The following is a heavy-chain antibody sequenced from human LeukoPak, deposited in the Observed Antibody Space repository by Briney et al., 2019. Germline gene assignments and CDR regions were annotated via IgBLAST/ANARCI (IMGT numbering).Heavy chain of an antibody. CDR1: EYTLTELS. V-gene: IGHV1-24*01. CDR3: ARNGAPGTAMVASDI. CDR2: FDPEDGET. J-gene: IGHJ3*02. Sequence: ASVKVSCKVSEYTLTELSMHWVRQAPGKGLEWMGGFDPEDGETIYAQKFQGRVTMTEDTSTDTAYMELSSLRSEDTAVYYCARNGAPGTAMVASDIWGQGTMVTVSS. D-gene: IGHD5-18*01.